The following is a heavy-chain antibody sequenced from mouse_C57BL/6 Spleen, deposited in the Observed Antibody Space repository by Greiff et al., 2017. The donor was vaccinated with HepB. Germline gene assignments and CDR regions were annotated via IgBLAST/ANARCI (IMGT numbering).Heavy chain of an antibody. CDR3: ALYYSNYDY. J-gene: IGHJ2*01. Sequence: AQLVESGAELARPGASVKLSCKVSGYTLTSYGISWVKQSTGQGLEWIGESYPRSGNNYYNEKFKGKAKQTADKSSSTTYMELRSLTSEDSAVYFCALYYSNYDYWSQGTTLTVSS. CDR1: GYTLTSYG. D-gene: IGHD2-5*01. CDR2: SYPRSGNN. V-gene: IGHV1-81*01.